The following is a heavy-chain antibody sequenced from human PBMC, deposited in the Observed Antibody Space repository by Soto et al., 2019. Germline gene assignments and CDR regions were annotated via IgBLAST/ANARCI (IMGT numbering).Heavy chain of an antibody. CDR2: IYSGGST. CDR1: GFTVSSNY. Sequence: EVQLVESGGGLVQPGGSLRLSCAASGFTVSSNYMSWVRQAPGKGLEWVSVIYSGGSTYYADSVNGRFTISRHNSKNTLYLQMNSLRADDTDVYYCAREIEDYWGQGPLVTASS. V-gene: IGHV3-53*04. J-gene: IGHJ4*02. D-gene: IGHD2-21*01. CDR3: AREIEDY.